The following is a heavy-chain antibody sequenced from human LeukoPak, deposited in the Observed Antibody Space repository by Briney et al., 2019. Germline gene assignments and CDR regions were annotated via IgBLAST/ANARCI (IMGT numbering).Heavy chain of an antibody. CDR1: GFTFSNDW. CDR3: ARDHAYRADY. CDR2: INQDESKK. J-gene: IGHJ4*02. Sequence: HPGGSPRLSCAASGFTFSNDWMCWVRQAPGKGLEWVANINQDESKKYYADSVKGRFTISRDNAKNSLYLQMSSLTAEDTAIYYCARDHAYRADYWGQGTLVTVSS. D-gene: IGHD2-2*01. V-gene: IGHV3-7*01.